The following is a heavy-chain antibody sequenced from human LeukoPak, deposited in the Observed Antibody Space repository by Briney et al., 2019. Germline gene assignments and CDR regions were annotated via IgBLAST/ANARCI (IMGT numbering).Heavy chain of an antibody. J-gene: IGHJ6*03. CDR2: INPNSGGT. V-gene: IGHV1-2*02. D-gene: IGHD2-2*02. CDR3: ARGAGDIVVEPGTIKGYYYMDV. Sequence: ASVKVSCKASGYTFTGYFMHWVRQAPGQGLEWMGWINPNSGGTNYAQKFQGRVTMTRDTSISTAYMELRRLRSDDTAVYYCARGAGDIVVEPGTIKGYYYMDVWGKGTTVTVSS. CDR1: GYTFTGYF.